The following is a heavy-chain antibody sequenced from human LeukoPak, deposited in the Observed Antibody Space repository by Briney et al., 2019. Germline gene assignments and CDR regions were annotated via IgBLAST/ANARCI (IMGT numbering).Heavy chain of an antibody. Sequence: PGGSLRLSCAVSGFTFSSYGMHWVRQGPGKGLEWVAVISYDGNNKYYADSVKGRFTISRDNSKNTLYLQMNSLRAEDTAVYYCAKDSADIVVIPAADFDYWGQGTLVTVSS. CDR2: ISYDGNNK. J-gene: IGHJ4*02. CDR3: AKDSADIVVIPAADFDY. CDR1: GFTFSSYG. D-gene: IGHD2-2*01. V-gene: IGHV3-30*18.